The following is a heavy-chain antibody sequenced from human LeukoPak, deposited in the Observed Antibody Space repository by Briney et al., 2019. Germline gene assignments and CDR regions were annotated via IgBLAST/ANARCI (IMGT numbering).Heavy chain of an antibody. V-gene: IGHV1-8*03. Sequence: ASVKVSCKASGYIFTNYAISWVRQAPGQGLEWRGWMNPNSGNTGYAQKFQGRVTITRNTSISTAYMELSSLRSEDTAVYYCARVSMYYDFWSGPYYYYYYMDVWGKGTTVTVSS. CDR1: GYIFTNYA. CDR2: MNPNSGNT. D-gene: IGHD3-3*01. J-gene: IGHJ6*03. CDR3: ARVSMYYDFWSGPYYYYYYMDV.